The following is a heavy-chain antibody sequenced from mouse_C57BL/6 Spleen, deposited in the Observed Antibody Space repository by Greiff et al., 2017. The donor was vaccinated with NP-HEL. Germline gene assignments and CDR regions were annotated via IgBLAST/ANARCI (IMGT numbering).Heavy chain of an antibody. Sequence: QVQLQQPGAELVMPGASVKLSCKASGYTFTSYWMHWVKQRPGQGLEWIGEIDPSDSYTNYNQKFKGKSTLTVDKSSSTAYMQLSSLTSEDSAVYYCARSSYYGSSYVDYWGQGTTLTVSS. D-gene: IGHD1-1*01. CDR1: GYTFTSYW. CDR2: IDPSDSYT. V-gene: IGHV1-69*01. J-gene: IGHJ2*01. CDR3: ARSSYYGSSYVDY.